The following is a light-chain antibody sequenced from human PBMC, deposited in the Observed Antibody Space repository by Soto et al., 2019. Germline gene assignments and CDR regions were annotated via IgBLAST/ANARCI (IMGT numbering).Light chain of an antibody. Sequence: QSVLTQPPSVSGAPGQRVTISCTGSSSNIGAGFDVHWYHQIAGTAPKLLIYGNSNRPSGVPDRFSGSKSGTSASLAINGLRSEDEADYYCAAWDDSLSGAVFGGGTQLTVL. CDR1: SSNIGAGFD. CDR2: GNS. V-gene: IGLV1-40*01. CDR3: AAWDDSLSGAV. J-gene: IGLJ7*01.